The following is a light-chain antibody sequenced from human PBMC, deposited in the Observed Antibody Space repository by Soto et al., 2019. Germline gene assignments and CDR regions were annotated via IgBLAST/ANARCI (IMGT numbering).Light chain of an antibody. V-gene: IGLV1-40*01. CDR3: QSYDSSLSAHYV. J-gene: IGLJ1*01. CDR1: SSNIGATHD. CDR2: GNS. Sequence: QSVLTQPPSVSGAPGQRVTISCTGSSSNIGATHDVQWYQQLPGTAPKLLIYGNSNRPSGVPDRFSGSKSGTSASLAITGLQADDEADYYCQSYDSSLSAHYVFGTGTKLTVL.